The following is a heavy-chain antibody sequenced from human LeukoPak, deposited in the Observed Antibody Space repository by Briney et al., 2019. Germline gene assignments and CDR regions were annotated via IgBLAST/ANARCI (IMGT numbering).Heavy chain of an antibody. J-gene: IGHJ3*02. D-gene: IGHD3-10*01. CDR1: GITFNNYA. Sequence: GGSLRLSCEASGITFNNYAMSWVRQAPGKGLEWVSSISGSGDTTNYADSVKGRFTISRDNSKNVLYMQMNSLRADDTAVYYCAKDHTTLGRGAIHAFDIWGQGTMVTVSS. V-gene: IGHV3-23*01. CDR3: AKDHTTLGRGAIHAFDI. CDR2: ISGSGDTT.